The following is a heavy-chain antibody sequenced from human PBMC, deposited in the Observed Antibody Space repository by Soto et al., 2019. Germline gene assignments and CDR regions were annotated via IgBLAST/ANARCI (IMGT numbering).Heavy chain of an antibody. D-gene: IGHD3-16*01. Sequence: EVQLVESGGGLVKPGGSLRLSCAAFGFTFSSYTMNWVRQAPGKGLEWVSSISSSSSYIYYADSVKGRFTISRDNAKTSLYLKMNSLRAEDTAVYYWARDRGGDLKAFDIWGQGTMVTVSS. CDR3: ARDRGGDLKAFDI. V-gene: IGHV3-21*01. J-gene: IGHJ3*02. CDR2: ISSSSSYI. CDR1: GFTFSSYT.